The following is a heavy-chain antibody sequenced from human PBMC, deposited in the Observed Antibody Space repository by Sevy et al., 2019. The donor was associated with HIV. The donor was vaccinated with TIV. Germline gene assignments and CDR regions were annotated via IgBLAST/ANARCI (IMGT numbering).Heavy chain of an antibody. V-gene: IGHV3-11*01. CDR1: GFTFSDYY. Sequence: AGSLRLSCAASGFTFSDYYMSWIRQAPGKGLEWVSYIRSSGSTIYYADSVKGRFTISRDNAKNSLYLQMNSLRAEDTAVYSCATPGVRGVIITNGYYYYGMDVWGQGTTVTVSS. J-gene: IGHJ6*02. CDR2: IRSSGSTI. D-gene: IGHD3-10*01. CDR3: ATPGVRGVIITNGYYYYGMDV.